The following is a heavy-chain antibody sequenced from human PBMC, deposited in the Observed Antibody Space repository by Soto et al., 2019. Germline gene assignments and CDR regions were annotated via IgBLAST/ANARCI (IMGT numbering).Heavy chain of an antibody. V-gene: IGHV6-1*01. CDR1: GDSVSSNSAA. Sequence: SQTLSLTCAISGDSVSSNSAAWNWIRHSPSRGLEWLGRTYYRSKWYNDYAVSVKSRITINPDTSKNQFSLQLNSVTPEDTAVYYCAREYCLLDRNQYYFDFWGQGTLVTVSS. CDR2: TYYRSKWYN. D-gene: IGHD1-1*01. CDR3: AREYCLLDRNQYYFDF. J-gene: IGHJ4*02.